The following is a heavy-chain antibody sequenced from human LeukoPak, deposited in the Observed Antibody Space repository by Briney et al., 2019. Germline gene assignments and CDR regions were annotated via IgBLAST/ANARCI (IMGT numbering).Heavy chain of an antibody. CDR3: MGYCSSTSCLSSAD. CDR2: ISSSSSYI. V-gene: IGHV3-21*01. J-gene: IGHJ4*02. D-gene: IGHD2-2*01. Sequence: GGSLRLSCAASGFTFSSYSMNWVRQAPGKGLEWVSSISSSSSYIYYADSVKGRFTISRDNAKNSLYLQMNSLRAEDTAVYYCMGYCSSTSCLSSADWGQGTLVTVSS. CDR1: GFTFSSYS.